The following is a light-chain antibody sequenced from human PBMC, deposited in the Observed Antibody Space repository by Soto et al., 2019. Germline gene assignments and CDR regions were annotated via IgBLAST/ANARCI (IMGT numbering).Light chain of an antibody. J-gene: IGLJ1*01. CDR1: SSDVGGYNY. Sequence: QSVLTQPASVSGSPGQSITISCTGTSSDVGGYNYVSWYQQHPGKAPKLMIYDVSNRPSGVSNRFSGSKSGNTASLTISGLQAEDEADYYCSSYKSSSPRVFGTGTKLTVL. CDR2: DVS. CDR3: SSYKSSSPRV. V-gene: IGLV2-14*01.